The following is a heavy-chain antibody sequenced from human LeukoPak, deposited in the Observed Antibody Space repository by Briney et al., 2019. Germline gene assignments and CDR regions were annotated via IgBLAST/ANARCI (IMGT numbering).Heavy chain of an antibody. V-gene: IGHV1-18*01. CDR3: ARDTYDFLTGRYSGSGGDY. D-gene: IGHD3-9*01. CDR1: GYTFSSYG. J-gene: IGHJ4*02. Sequence: ASVKVSCKASGYTFSSYGISWVRQAPGQGLKWMGWISGYNANAEYAQKLQGRVTMTTDTSTSTVLMELRSLRSDDTAVYYCARDTYDFLTGRYSGSGGDYWGQGTLVTVSS. CDR2: ISGYNANA.